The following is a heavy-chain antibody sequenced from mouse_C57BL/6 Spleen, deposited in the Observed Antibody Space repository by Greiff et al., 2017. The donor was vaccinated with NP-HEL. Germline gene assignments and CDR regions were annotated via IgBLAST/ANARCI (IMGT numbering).Heavy chain of an antibody. CDR3: TRQLRLPYFDY. J-gene: IGHJ2*01. CDR1: GYPFTDYE. Sequence: VQLQQSGAELVRPGASVTLSCKASGYPFTDYEMHWVKQTPVHGLEWIGAIDPETGGTAYNQKFKGKAILTADKSSSTAYMELRSLTSEDSAVYYCTRQLRLPYFDYWGQGTTLTVSS. CDR2: IDPETGGT. D-gene: IGHD3-2*02. V-gene: IGHV1-15*01.